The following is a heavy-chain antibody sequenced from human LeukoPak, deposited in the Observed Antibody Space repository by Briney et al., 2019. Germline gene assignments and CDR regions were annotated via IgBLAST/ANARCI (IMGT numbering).Heavy chain of an antibody. CDR3: AKPRTTGLGWAQFDY. CDR2: FDGNGPNT. CDR1: GFTFSSFA. V-gene: IGHV3-23*01. D-gene: IGHD2-8*02. J-gene: IGHJ4*02. Sequence: GGSLRLSCAASGFTFSSFAMTWVRQAPGKGLEWVSGFDGNGPNTYYADSVKGRWTISRDNSRNTLYLEMNSPRPEDTAIYYCAKPRTTGLGWAQFDYWGQGSLVTVSS.